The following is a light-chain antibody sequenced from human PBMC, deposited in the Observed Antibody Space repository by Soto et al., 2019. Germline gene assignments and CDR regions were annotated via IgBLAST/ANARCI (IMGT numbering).Light chain of an antibody. Sequence: EIVLTQSPGTLSLSPGETATLSCRASRSISNSFLAWYQHKPGQAPRLLLYGAFNRATGVPDRFGGSGSGTDFTLTISGLQPDDSATYYCQQYKTWWTFGQGTKVEIK. CDR1: RSISNSF. J-gene: IGKJ1*01. CDR2: GAF. V-gene: IGKV3-20*01. CDR3: QQYKTWWT.